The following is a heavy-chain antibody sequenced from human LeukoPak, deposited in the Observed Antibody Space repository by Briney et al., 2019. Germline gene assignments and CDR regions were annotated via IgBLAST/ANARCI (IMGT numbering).Heavy chain of an antibody. D-gene: IGHD5-18*01. CDR2: ISSSGRI. CDR1: GFTFSSYE. V-gene: IGHV3-48*03. J-gene: IGHJ3*02. CDR3: ARELDTPMVTHDAMDI. Sequence: GGPLRLSCAASGFTFSSYEMNWVRQAPGKGLEGGSYISSSGRIYYADSVKGRFTISRDNGQNSLFLQMNSLRPEDTAVYYCARELDTPMVTHDAMDIWGQGTLVTVSS.